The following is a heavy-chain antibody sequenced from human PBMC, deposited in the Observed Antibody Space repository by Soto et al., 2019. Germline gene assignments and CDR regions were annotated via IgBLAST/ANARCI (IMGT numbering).Heavy chain of an antibody. CDR1: GFTFSSYS. CDR3: AREARYDRGAYHDEGIDY. Sequence: EVQLLESGGGLAQPGGSLRLSCAASGFTFSSYSMNWVRRAPGKGLEWVSAFSAGGGDNTHYADPVKGRFTISRDNSKNTLLLQMNSLRAEDTARYYCAREARYDRGAYHDEGIDYWGQGTLVTVSS. J-gene: IGHJ4*02. V-gene: IGHV3-23*01. D-gene: IGHD3-16*01. CDR2: FSAGGGDNT.